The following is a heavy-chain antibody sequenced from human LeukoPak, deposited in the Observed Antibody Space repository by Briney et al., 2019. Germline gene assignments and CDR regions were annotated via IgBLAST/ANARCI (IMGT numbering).Heavy chain of an antibody. V-gene: IGHV4-34*01. CDR2: INHSGST. CDR1: GGSFSGYY. J-gene: IGHJ4*02. Sequence: SETLSLTCAVYGGSFSGYYWSWIRQPPGKGLEWIGEINHSGSTNYNPSLKSRVTISVDTSKNQFSLKLSSVTAADTAVYYCARHTSYGGNSAFDYWGQGTLVTVSS. D-gene: IGHD2-21*02. CDR3: ARHTSYGGNSAFDY.